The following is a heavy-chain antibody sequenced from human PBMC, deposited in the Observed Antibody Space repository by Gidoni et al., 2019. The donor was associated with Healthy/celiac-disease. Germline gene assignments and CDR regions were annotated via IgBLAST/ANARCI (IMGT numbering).Heavy chain of an antibody. Sequence: EVQLVESGGGLVQPGGSLRLSCAASGFTFSSYWMSWVRQAPGKGLEWVANIKQDGSEKYYVDSVKGRFTISRDNAKNSLYLQMNSLRAEDTAVYYCARDLHWMTTVTTHFDYWGQGTLVTVSS. CDR1: GFTFSSYW. CDR2: IKQDGSEK. D-gene: IGHD4-17*01. J-gene: IGHJ4*02. V-gene: IGHV3-7*05. CDR3: ARDLHWMTTVTTHFDY.